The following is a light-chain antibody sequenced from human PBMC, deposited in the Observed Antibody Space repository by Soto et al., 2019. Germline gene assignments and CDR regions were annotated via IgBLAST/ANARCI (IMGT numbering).Light chain of an antibody. J-gene: IGLJ1*01. CDR1: SSHIGSNT. V-gene: IGLV1-44*01. Sequence: QSVLTQPPSASGTPGQRVIMSCSGSSSHIGSNTVNWYQQLPGTAPKLLIYSNNQRPSGVPDRFSGSKSGTSASLAISGLRSEDEADYYCAAWDDSLNGRYVFGTGTKVPVL. CDR3: AAWDDSLNGRYV. CDR2: SNN.